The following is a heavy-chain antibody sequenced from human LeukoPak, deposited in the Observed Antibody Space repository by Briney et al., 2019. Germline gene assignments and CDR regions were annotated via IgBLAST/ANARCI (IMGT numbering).Heavy chain of an antibody. J-gene: IGHJ3*02. Sequence: SETLSLTCTVSGGSISSGSYYWSWIRQPAGKGLEWIGRIYTSGSTNYNPSLKSRVTISVDTSKNQFSLKLSSVTAADTAVYYCARHGPYDSSGYYYMSAFDIWGQGTMVTVSS. CDR1: GGSISSGSYY. D-gene: IGHD3-22*01. CDR3: ARHGPYDSSGYYYMSAFDI. V-gene: IGHV4-61*02. CDR2: IYTSGST.